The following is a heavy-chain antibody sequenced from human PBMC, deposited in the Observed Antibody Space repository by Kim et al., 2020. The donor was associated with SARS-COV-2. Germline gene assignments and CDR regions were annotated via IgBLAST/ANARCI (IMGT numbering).Heavy chain of an antibody. V-gene: IGHV1-69*04. CDR2: IIPILGIA. D-gene: IGHD6-6*01. J-gene: IGHJ4*02. Sequence: SVKVSCKASGGTFSSYAISWVRQAPGQGLEWMGRIIPILGIANYAQKFQGRVTITADKSTSTAYMELSSLRSEDTAVYYCATGDSSSSGVGFDYWGQGTLVTVSS. CDR3: ATGDSSSSGVGFDY. CDR1: GGTFSSYA.